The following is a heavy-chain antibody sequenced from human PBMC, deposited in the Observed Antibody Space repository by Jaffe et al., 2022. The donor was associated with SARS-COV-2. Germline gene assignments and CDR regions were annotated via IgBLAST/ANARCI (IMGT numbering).Heavy chain of an antibody. CDR1: GFSFSSYW. CDR2: IKQDGGEQ. CDR3: ARDSLVAGGRNLEYFHH. Sequence: EVQLVESGGGFVQPGGSLRLSCAASGFSFSSYWMNWVRQAPGKGLEWVANIKQDGGEQYYVDSVKGRFTISRDNAKNSVFLQMNSLRAEDTAVYYCARDSLVAGGRNLEYFHHWGQGTLVTVSS. J-gene: IGHJ1*01. V-gene: IGHV3-7*01. D-gene: IGHD2-15*01.